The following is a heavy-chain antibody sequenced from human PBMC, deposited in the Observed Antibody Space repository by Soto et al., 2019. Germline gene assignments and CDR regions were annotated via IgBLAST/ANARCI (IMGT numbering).Heavy chain of an antibody. CDR1: GYIFTTYA. Sequence: ASVKVSCKTSGYIFTTYALHWVRQAPGQGLEWMGWINGGTGKTKFSQKFQGRVTLNRDTSASTAFMELSSLRFEDTAVYYCARESGNWNDGKFDSWGQGTLVTVSS. D-gene: IGHD1-1*01. CDR2: INGGTGKT. J-gene: IGHJ5*01. V-gene: IGHV1-3*01. CDR3: ARESGNWNDGKFDS.